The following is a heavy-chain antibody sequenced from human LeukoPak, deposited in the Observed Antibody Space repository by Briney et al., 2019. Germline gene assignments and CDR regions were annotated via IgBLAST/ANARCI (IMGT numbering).Heavy chain of an antibody. CDR2: INPNSGGT. CDR1: GYTFTSYD. V-gene: IGHV1-2*02. D-gene: IGHD6-13*01. J-gene: IGHJ4*02. Sequence: ASVKVSCKASGYTFTSYDINWVRQAPGQGLEWMGWINPNSGGTNYAQKFQGRVTMTRDTSISTAYMELSRLRSDDTAVYYCAREGDSSLDYWGQGTLVTVSS. CDR3: AREGDSSLDY.